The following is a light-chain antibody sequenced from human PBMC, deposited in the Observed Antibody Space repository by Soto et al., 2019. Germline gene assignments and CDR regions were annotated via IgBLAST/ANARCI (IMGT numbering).Light chain of an antibody. J-gene: IGKJ1*01. CDR1: QSVSSN. Sequence: EIVMTQSPATLSVSPGERAILSCRASQSVSSNLAWYQQKPGQAPRLLIYGASTRATGIPARFSGSGSGTEFTLTISSLQSEDFAVYYCQQYDNWPRTFGHGTKVEIK. V-gene: IGKV3-15*01. CDR3: QQYDNWPRT. CDR2: GAS.